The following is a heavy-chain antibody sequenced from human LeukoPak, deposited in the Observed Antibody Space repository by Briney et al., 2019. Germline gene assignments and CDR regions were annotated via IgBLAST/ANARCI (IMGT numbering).Heavy chain of an antibody. J-gene: IGHJ4*02. D-gene: IGHD4-23*01. Sequence: ASVKVSCTVSGYTLTELSMHWVRQAPGKGLEWMGGFDPEDGETIYAQKFQGRVTMTEDTSTDTAYMELSSLRSEDTAVYYCATDIRSTVESDYWGQGTLVTVSS. V-gene: IGHV1-24*01. CDR3: ATDIRSTVESDY. CDR1: GYTLTELS. CDR2: FDPEDGET.